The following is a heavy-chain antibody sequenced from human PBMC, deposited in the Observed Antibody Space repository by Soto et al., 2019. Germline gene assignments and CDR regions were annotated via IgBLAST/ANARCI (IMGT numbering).Heavy chain of an antibody. J-gene: IGHJ4*02. D-gene: IGHD4-17*01. CDR1: GGSFSGYY. CDR3: ARGSVPADY. V-gene: IGHV4-34*01. CDR2: INHSGST. Sequence: QVQLQQWGAGLLKPSETLSLTCAVYGGSFSGYYWSWIRQPPGKGLEWIGEINHSGSTNYNPSHRSGVTMSVYTSKNQFSLKLSSVTAADTAMYYCARGSVPADYWGQGTLVTVSS.